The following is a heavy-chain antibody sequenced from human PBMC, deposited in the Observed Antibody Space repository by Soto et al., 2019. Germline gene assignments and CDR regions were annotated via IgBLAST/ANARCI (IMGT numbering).Heavy chain of an antibody. V-gene: IGHV1-2*02. CDR2: IHPNSGAT. CDR3: ARAGLKTLELATTY. Sequence: GASVKVSCKASGYTFTAYYIHWVRQAPGQGLEWMGWIHPNSGATRFAQKFQGRVTMTRDTSITTAYMELSSLTSDDTAVYHCARAGLKTLELATTYWGQGTLVTVSS. CDR1: GYTFTAYY. D-gene: IGHD5-12*01. J-gene: IGHJ4*01.